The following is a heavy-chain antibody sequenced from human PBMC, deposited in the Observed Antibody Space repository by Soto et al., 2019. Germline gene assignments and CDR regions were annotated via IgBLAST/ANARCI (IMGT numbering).Heavy chain of an antibody. J-gene: IGHJ4*02. CDR3: ARASGWYVSDY. CDR2: INAGNGNT. CDR1: GYTFTSYA. Sequence: QVQLVQSGAEEKKPGASVKVSCKASGYTFTSYAMHWVRQAPGQRLEWMGWINAGNGNTKYSQKFQGRVTITRDTSASKAYMELSSLRSEDTAVYSCARASGWYVSDYWGQGTLVTVSS. V-gene: IGHV1-3*05. D-gene: IGHD6-19*01.